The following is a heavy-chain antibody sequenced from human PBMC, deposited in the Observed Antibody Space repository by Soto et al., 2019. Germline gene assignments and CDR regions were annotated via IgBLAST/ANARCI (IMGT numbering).Heavy chain of an antibody. CDR2: INHSGST. CDR1: GGSFSGYY. CDR3: ARGGGDIVVVPAAPFDP. D-gene: IGHD2-2*01. J-gene: IGHJ5*02. V-gene: IGHV4-34*01. Sequence: SETLSLTCAVYGGSFSGYYWSWIRQPPGKGLEWIGEINHSGSTNYNPSLKSRVTISVDTSKNQFSLKLSSVPAADTAVYYCARGGGDIVVVPAAPFDPWGQGTLVTVSS.